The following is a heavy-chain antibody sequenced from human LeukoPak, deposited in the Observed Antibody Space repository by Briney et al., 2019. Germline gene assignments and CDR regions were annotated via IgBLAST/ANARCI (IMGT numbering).Heavy chain of an antibody. J-gene: IGHJ4*02. Sequence: GGSLRLSCAASGFTFSSYGMHWVRQAPGKGLEWVAVIWYDGSNKYYADSVKGRFTISRDNSKNTLYPQMNSLGAEDTAVYYCAKYCSSTSCYGGLDYWGQGTQVTVSS. CDR2: IWYDGSNK. V-gene: IGHV3-33*06. CDR3: AKYCSSTSCYGGLDY. CDR1: GFTFSSYG. D-gene: IGHD2-2*01.